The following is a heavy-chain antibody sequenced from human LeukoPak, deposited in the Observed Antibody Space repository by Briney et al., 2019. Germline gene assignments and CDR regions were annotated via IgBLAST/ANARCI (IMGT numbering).Heavy chain of an antibody. CDR2: INPSGGGT. Sequence: ASVKVSCKASGYTFNNYYMCWVRQAPGQGLEWMGMINPSGGGTSYAQKFQGRVTMTRDTSASTAYMELSSLRSEDTAVYYCARAKDMTTVTAPGYWGQGTLVTVSS. V-gene: IGHV1-46*02. CDR3: ARAKDMTTVTAPGY. D-gene: IGHD4-17*01. CDR1: GYTFNNYY. J-gene: IGHJ4*02.